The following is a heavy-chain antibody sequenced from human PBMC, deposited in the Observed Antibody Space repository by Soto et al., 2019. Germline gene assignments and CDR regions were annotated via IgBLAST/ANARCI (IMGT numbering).Heavy chain of an antibody. CDR3: ARDPHYYDSSGYDY. CDR2: IKQDGSEK. J-gene: IGHJ4*01. CDR1: GFTFSSYW. Sequence: GGSLRLSCAASGFTFSSYWMSWVRQAPGKGLEWVANIKQDGSEKYYGDSVKGRFTISRDNAKNSLYPQMNSLRAEDTAVYYCARDPHYYDSSGYDYWGHGTLVTVSS. V-gene: IGHV3-7*01. D-gene: IGHD3-22*01.